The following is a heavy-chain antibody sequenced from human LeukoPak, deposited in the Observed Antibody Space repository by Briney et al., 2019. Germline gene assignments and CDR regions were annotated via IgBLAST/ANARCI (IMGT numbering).Heavy chain of an antibody. D-gene: IGHD3-16*01. V-gene: IGHV3-23*01. CDR1: GFNFSNYA. CDR2: ISASGSST. CDR3: AKGDYYDQGNYLDY. J-gene: IGHJ4*02. Sequence: SGRSLRLSCAASGFNFSNYAMNWVRQAPGKGLEWVSGISASGSSTYYEDSVKGRFTISRDNSKSTLYLQMNSLRAEDTAVYYCAKGDYYDQGNYLDYWGQGNLVTVSS.